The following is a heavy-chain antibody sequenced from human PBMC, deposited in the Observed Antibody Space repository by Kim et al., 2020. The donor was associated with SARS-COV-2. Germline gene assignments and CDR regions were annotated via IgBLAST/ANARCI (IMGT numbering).Heavy chain of an antibody. V-gene: IGHV3-13*01. CDR2: IGTAGDT. D-gene: IGHD3-10*01. CDR3: TRASYFGSGISDL. Sequence: GGSLRLSCAASGFTFSSSDMHWVRQTTGKGLEWVSGIGTAGDTHYPASVKGRFTISRKNARNSLYLQMNSLRAGDPAVYYCTRASYFGSGISDLWGRGTLINVSS. J-gene: IGHJ2*01. CDR1: GFTFSSSD.